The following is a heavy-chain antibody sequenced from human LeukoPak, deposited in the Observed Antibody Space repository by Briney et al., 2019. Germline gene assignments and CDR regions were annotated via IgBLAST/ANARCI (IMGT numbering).Heavy chain of an antibody. Sequence: QPGGSLRLSCAASGFTFSSYAMSWVRQAPGKGLEWVSAISGSGGSTYYADSVKGRVTISRDNSKNTLYLQVNSLRVEDTAVYYCAKDRLGAMMYFDFWGQGTLVTVSS. D-gene: IGHD1-26*01. CDR1: GFTFSSYA. CDR2: ISGSGGST. V-gene: IGHV3-23*01. J-gene: IGHJ4*02. CDR3: AKDRLGAMMYFDF.